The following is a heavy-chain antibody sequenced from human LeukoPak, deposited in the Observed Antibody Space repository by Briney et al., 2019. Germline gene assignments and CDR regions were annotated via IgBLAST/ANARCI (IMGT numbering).Heavy chain of an antibody. Sequence: SETLSLTCTVSGGSISSYYWSWIRQPPGKGLEWIGYIYTSGSTNYNPSLKSRVTISVDTSTTQFSLKLSSVTAADTAVYYCARRTCSSTSCWFDPWGQGTLVTVSS. V-gene: IGHV4-4*09. J-gene: IGHJ5*02. CDR1: GGSISSYY. D-gene: IGHD2-2*01. CDR3: ARRTCSSTSCWFDP. CDR2: IYTSGST.